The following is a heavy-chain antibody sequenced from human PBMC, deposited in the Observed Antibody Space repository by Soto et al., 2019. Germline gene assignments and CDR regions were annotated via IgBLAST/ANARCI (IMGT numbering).Heavy chain of an antibody. CDR3: ARDAAYCSSTSCYASWSYYYYYGMDV. CDR1: GYTFTSYY. V-gene: IGHV1-46*01. CDR2: INPSGGST. Sequence: ASVKVSCKASGYTFTSYYMHWVRQAPGQGLEWMGIINPSGGSTSYAQKFQGRVTMTRDTSTSTVYMELSSLRSEDTAVYYCARDAAYCSSTSCYASWSYYYYYGMDVWGQGTTVTVS. J-gene: IGHJ6*02. D-gene: IGHD2-2*01.